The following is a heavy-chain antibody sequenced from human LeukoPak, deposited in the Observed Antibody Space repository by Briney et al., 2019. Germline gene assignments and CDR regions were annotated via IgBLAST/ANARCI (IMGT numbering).Heavy chain of an antibody. CDR1: GGTFSSYA. D-gene: IGHD6-19*01. CDR3: ATGAPVAGHYYYYMDV. J-gene: IGHJ6*03. V-gene: IGHV1-69*06. CDR2: IIPFSGTA. Sequence: ASVKVPCKASGGTFSSYAISWVRQAPGQGLQWMGGIIPFSGTANYAQKFQGRVTITADKSTSTAYMELSSLRSEDTAVYFCATGAPVAGHYYYYMDVWGKGTTVTVSS.